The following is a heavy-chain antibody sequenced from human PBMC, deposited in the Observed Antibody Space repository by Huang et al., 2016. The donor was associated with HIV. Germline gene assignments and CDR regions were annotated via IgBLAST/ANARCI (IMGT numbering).Heavy chain of an antibody. V-gene: IGHV3-74*01. CDR2: INSDGRSK. D-gene: IGHD3-22*01. J-gene: IGHJ4*02. CDR3: ARDPRIQSWLNFFDY. Sequence: EVQLVESGGGLVQPGGSLRLSCAASGFSISSYWMHWVRQAPGKGLVWVSRINSDGRSKSDADAVKGRFTSSRDNAKNTLYLQMNSLRAEDTAVYYCARDPRIQSWLNFFDYWGQGTLVSVSS. CDR1: GFSISSYW.